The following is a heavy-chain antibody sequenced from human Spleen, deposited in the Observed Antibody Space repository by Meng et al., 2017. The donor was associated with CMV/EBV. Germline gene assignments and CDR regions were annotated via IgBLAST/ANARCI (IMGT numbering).Heavy chain of an antibody. CDR2: ISGYDGRA. J-gene: IGHJ4*02. CDR3: ARGHTILPH. Sequence: ASVKVSCKASGYTFTSYGISWVRQAPGQGLEWMGWISGYDGRANYGQKVQGRLTMTTDTSTSTAYMELRSLRSEDTAVYYCARGHTILPHWGQGTLVTVSS. D-gene: IGHD5-24*01. V-gene: IGHV1-18*01. CDR1: GYTFTSYG.